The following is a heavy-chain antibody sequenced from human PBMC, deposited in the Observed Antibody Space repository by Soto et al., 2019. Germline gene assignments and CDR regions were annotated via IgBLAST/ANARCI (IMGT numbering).Heavy chain of an antibody. D-gene: IGHD3-10*01. CDR2: ISSSSSYI. CDR3: ARDSAPNYYGSGSYFY. CDR1: GFTFSSYI. V-gene: IGHV3-21*01. J-gene: IGHJ4*02. Sequence: GGALRLSCAASGFTFSSYIMNWVRQSPGKGLEWVSSISSSSSYIYYADSVKGRFTISRDNAKNSLYLQMNSLRAEDTAVYYCARDSAPNYYGSGSYFYWGQGTLVTVSS.